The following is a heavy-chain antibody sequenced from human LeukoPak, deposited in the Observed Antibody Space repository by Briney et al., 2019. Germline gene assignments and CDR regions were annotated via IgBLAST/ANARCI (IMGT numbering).Heavy chain of an antibody. V-gene: IGHV4-4*07. CDR2: IYTGGST. CDR1: GGSISSYY. J-gene: IGHJ4*02. Sequence: MPSETLSLTCTVSGGSISSYYWSWIRQPAGKGLEWIGRIYTGGSTNYNPSLKSRVTMSVDTSKNQFSLKLSSVTAADTAVYYCARVDCSSTSCYSYFDYWGQGTLVTVSS. CDR3: ARVDCSSTSCYSYFDY. D-gene: IGHD2-2*02.